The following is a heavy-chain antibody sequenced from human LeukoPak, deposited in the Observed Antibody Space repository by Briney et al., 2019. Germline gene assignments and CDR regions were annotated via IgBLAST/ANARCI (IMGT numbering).Heavy chain of an antibody. CDR3: ARTAYYESSGYFEY. V-gene: IGHV4-59*01. J-gene: IGHJ4*02. Sequence: NPSETLSLTCTVSGGSISSYYWSWIRQPPGKGLEWIGYFYSSGSTHYNPSLKSRVTISVDTSKNQFSLKLSSVTAADTAVYYCARTAYYESSGYFEYWGQGTLVTVSS. CDR2: FYSSGST. D-gene: IGHD3-22*01. CDR1: GGSISSYY.